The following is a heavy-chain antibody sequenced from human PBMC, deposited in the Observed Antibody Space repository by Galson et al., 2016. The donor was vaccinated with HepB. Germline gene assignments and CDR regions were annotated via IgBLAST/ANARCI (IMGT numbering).Heavy chain of an antibody. J-gene: IGHJ5*02. CDR3: ARGSGYGDPWHFFDP. CDR2: IWYDGSNQ. CDR1: GFTFSSYG. D-gene: IGHD3-3*01. Sequence: LRLSCAASGFTFSSYGMHWVRQAPGKGLEWVAVIWYDGSNQYYADSVKGRFTISRDNSKNTLYLQMNSLRAEDTAVYYCARGSGYGDPWHFFDPWGQGTLVTVSS. V-gene: IGHV3-33*01.